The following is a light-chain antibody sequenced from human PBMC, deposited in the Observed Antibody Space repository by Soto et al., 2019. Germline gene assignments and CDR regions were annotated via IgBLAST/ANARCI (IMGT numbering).Light chain of an antibody. Sequence: QSALTQPASVSGSPGQSITISCTGTSSDVDGYNYVSWYQQHPGKAPKLMIYDVSNRPSGVSNRFSGSKSGNTASLTISGLQAEDRADYYCSSYTSSSTLFGTGTKLTVL. CDR3: SSYTSSSTL. CDR1: SSDVDGYNY. CDR2: DVS. J-gene: IGLJ1*01. V-gene: IGLV2-14*01.